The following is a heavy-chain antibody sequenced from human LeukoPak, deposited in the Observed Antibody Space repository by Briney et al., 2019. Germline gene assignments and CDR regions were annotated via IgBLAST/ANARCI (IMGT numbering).Heavy chain of an antibody. CDR2: ISDSGGST. V-gene: IGHV3-23*01. Sequence: GGSLRLSCAASGFTFSSYAMSWVRQAPGKGLEWVSVISDSGGSTYYADSVKGRFTISRDNSKNTLYPQMNSLRAEDTAAYHCVIDPRTVTTRDYNYYGMDVWGLGTTVTVSS. CDR3: VIDPRTVTTRDYNYYGMDV. J-gene: IGHJ6*02. CDR1: GFTFSSYA. D-gene: IGHD4-17*01.